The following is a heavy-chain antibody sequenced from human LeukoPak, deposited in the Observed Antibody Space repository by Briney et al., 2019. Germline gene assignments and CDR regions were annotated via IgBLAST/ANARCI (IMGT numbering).Heavy chain of an antibody. D-gene: IGHD2-15*01. CDR1: GYPLRRNW. J-gene: IGHJ4*02. V-gene: IGHV5-51*01. CDR2: IYPGDSDA. Sequence: GESLKISCQASGYPLRRNWIDRVRPQPGKGLEWMGIIYPGDSDARYTPSVRGQVTMSVDKSASTAYLQWSSLRASDTAIYYCAKQWDCTGGSCYPNYFDSWGQGTLVTVSS. CDR3: AKQWDCTGGSCYPNYFDS.